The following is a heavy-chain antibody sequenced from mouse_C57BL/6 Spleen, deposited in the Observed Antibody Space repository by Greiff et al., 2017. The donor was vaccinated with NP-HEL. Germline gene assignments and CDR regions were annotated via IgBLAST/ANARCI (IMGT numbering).Heavy chain of an antibody. CDR2: IYPGDGDT. D-gene: IGHD1-1*01. CDR3: ARDITTVVADYYAMDY. Sequence: VQLQQSGPELVKPGASVKISCKASGYAFSSSWMNWVKQRPGKGLEWIGRIYPGDGDTNYNGKFKGKATLTADTSSSTASMQLSSLTSEDYAVYFCARDITTVVADYYAMDYWGQGTSVTVSS. V-gene: IGHV1-82*01. CDR1: GYAFSSSW. J-gene: IGHJ4*01.